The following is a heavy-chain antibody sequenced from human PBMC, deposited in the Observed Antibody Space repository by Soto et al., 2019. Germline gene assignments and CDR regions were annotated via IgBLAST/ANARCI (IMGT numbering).Heavy chain of an antibody. CDR2: IYYSGST. CDR1: GDSISSGDYY. V-gene: IGHV4-30-4*01. CDR3: ATVTYYYDSSGYPHHYYFDY. D-gene: IGHD3-22*01. J-gene: IGHJ4*02. Sequence: SETLSLTCSVSGDSISSGDYYWSWIRQPPGKGLEWIGYIYYSGSTYYNPSLKSRVTISVDTSKNQFSLKLSSVTAADTAVYYCATVTYYYDSSGYPHHYYFDYWGQGTLVTVSS.